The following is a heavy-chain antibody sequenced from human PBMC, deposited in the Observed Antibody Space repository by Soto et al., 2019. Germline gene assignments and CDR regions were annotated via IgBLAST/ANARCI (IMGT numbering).Heavy chain of an antibody. Sequence: WGSLRLSCAASGFTFSSYSINWVRQAPGKGLEWVSSISSSSSYIYYADSVKGRFTISRDNAKNSLYLQMNSLRAEDTAVYYCARGMGWFYFDYWGQGTLVTVSS. CDR1: GFTFSSYS. J-gene: IGHJ4*02. CDR3: ARGMGWFYFDY. CDR2: ISSSSSYI. D-gene: IGHD3-10*01. V-gene: IGHV3-21*01.